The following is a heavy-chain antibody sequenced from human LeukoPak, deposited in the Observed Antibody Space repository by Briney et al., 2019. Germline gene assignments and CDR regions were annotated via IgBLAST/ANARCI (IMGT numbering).Heavy chain of an antibody. Sequence: GGSLRLSCAASGFTFSSYSMNWVRQAPGKGLEWVSYISSSSSTIYYADSVKGRFTISRDNAKNSLFLQMNSLRDEDTAVYYCARAGLTTYPPNFDYSGQRTLVTASS. CDR3: ARAGLTTYPPNFDY. J-gene: IGHJ4*02. V-gene: IGHV3-48*02. CDR1: GFTFSSYS. D-gene: IGHD1-1*01. CDR2: ISSSSSTI.